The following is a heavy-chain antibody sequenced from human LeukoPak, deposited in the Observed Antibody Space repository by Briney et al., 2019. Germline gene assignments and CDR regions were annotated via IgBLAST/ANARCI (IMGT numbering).Heavy chain of an antibody. J-gene: IGHJ6*03. Sequence: PSETLSLTCTVSGGSFGNYYWSWIRQPPGKGLEWIGYIYDSGTTNYNPSLKSRVTISVDTSKNQFSLKLSSVTAADTAVYYCAREKDSSSSGPVYYYYYYMDVWGKGTTVTVSS. D-gene: IGHD6-6*01. CDR2: IYDSGTT. CDR1: GGSFGNYY. V-gene: IGHV4-59*01. CDR3: AREKDSSSSGPVYYYYYYMDV.